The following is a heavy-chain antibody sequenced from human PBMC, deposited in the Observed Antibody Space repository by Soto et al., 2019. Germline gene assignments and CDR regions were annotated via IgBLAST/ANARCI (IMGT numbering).Heavy chain of an antibody. V-gene: IGHV1-69*13. Sequence: SVKVSCKASGGTFSSYAISWVRQAPGQGLEWMGGIIPIFGTANYAQKFQGRVTITADESTSTAYMELSSLRSEDTAVYYCARLVVVVPAAIGGTWFDPWGQGTLVTVSS. J-gene: IGHJ5*02. CDR1: GGTFSSYA. CDR2: IIPIFGTA. D-gene: IGHD2-2*01. CDR3: ARLVVVVPAAIGGTWFDP.